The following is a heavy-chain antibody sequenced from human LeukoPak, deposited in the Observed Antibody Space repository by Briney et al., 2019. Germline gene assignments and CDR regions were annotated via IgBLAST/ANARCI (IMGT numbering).Heavy chain of an antibody. CDR1: GFTFSSSA. J-gene: IGHJ6*03. D-gene: IGHD6-13*01. CDR2: ISGSGSGGST. CDR3: AREVYSSSWSYYYYYYMDV. V-gene: IGHV3-23*01. Sequence: AGGSLRLSCAASGFTFSSSALSWVRQAPGKGLEWVSNISGSGSGGSTYYADSVKGRFTISRDNSKNTLYLQMNSLRAEDTAVYYCAREVYSSSWSYYYYYYMDVWGKGTTVTISS.